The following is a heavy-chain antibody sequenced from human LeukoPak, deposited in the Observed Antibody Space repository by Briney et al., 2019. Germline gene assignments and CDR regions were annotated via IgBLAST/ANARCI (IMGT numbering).Heavy chain of an antibody. V-gene: IGHV3-74*01. CDR3: ARGFGSGSSIPFDY. J-gene: IGHJ4*02. Sequence: GGSLRLSCAASGFTFSSYWMHWVRQAPGKGLVWVSRINSDGSTTSYEDSVKGRFTISRDNAKNTLYLQMNSLRAEDTAVYYCARGFGSGSSIPFDYWGQGTLVTVSS. CDR1: GFTFSSYW. CDR2: INSDGSTT. D-gene: IGHD3-10*01.